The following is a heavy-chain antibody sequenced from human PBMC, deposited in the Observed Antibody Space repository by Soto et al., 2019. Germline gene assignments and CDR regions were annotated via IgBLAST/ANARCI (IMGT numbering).Heavy chain of an antibody. CDR1: GFTFSSYS. D-gene: IGHD5-12*01. V-gene: IGHV3-21*01. J-gene: IGHJ6*02. CDR2: ISSSSSYI. CDR3: ARGWGYDYYYYYGMDV. Sequence: GGSLRLSCAASGFTFSSYSMNWVRQAPGKGLEWVSSISSSSSYIYYADSVKGRFTISRDNAKNSLYLQMNSLRAVDTAVYYCARGWGYDYYYYYGMDVWGQGTTVTVSS.